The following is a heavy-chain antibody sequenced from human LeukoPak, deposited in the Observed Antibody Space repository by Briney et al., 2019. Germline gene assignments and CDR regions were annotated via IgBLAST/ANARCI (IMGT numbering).Heavy chain of an antibody. D-gene: IGHD2-15*01. CDR2: ISGSGGST. CDR1: GFTFSSYA. J-gene: IGHJ5*02. Sequence: PGGSLRLSCAASGFTFSSYAMSWVRQAPGKGLEWVSAISGSGGSTYYADSVKGRFTISRDNSKNTLYLQMNSLRAEDTAVYYCAKVENDIVVVVAVNWFDPWGQGTLVTVSS. CDR3: AKVENDIVVVVAVNWFDP. V-gene: IGHV3-23*01.